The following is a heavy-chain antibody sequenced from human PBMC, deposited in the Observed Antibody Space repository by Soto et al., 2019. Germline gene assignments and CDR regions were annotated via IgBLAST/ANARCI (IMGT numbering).Heavy chain of an antibody. J-gene: IGHJ6*03. CDR1: GFTFSSYG. CDR2: IWYDGSNK. CDR3: ARDKGDIVVVPAAIFYMDV. D-gene: IGHD2-2*01. V-gene: IGHV3-33*01. Sequence: QVQLVESGGGVVQPGRSLRLSCAASGFTFSSYGMHWVRQAPGKGLEWVAVIWYDGSNKYYADSVKGRFTISRDNSKNTLYLQMNSLRADDTAVYYCARDKGDIVVVPAAIFYMDVWGKGTTVTVSS.